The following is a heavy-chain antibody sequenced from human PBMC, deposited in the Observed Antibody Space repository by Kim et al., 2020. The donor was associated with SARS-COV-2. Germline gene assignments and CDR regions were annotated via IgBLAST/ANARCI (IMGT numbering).Heavy chain of an antibody. J-gene: IGHJ4*02. D-gene: IGHD3-16*01. Sequence: GGSLRLSCAASGFTFSSYAMHWVRQAPGKGLEWVAVISYDGSNKYYADSVKGRFTISRDNSKNTLYLQMNSLRAGDTAVYYCARDQGEGYYFDYWGQGTLVTVSS. CDR3: ARDQGEGYYFDY. CDR2: ISYDGSNK. V-gene: IGHV3-30-3*01. CDR1: GFTFSSYA.